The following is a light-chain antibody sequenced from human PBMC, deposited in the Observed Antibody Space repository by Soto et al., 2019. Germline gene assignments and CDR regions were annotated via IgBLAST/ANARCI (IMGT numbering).Light chain of an antibody. CDR1: SSDVGGYNY. CDR2: EVS. CDR3: SSYAGSNNSYV. V-gene: IGLV2-8*01. Sequence: QSALTQPPSASGSPGQSVTISCTGTSSDVGGYNYVSWYQQHPGKAPKLMFYEVSKRPSGVPDRFSGSKSGNTASLTVSGLQAEDEADYYCSSYAGSNNSYVFGTGTKVTVL. J-gene: IGLJ1*01.